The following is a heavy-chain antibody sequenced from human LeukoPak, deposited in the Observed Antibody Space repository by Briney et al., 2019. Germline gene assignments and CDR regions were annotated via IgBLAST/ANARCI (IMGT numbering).Heavy chain of an antibody. J-gene: IGHJ4*02. CDR1: GYTFSSYA. V-gene: IGHV3-23*01. Sequence: GGSLRLSCAASGYTFSSYAMSWVRQAPGKGLEWVSAISGSGGSTYYADSVKGRFTISSDNSKNTLYLQVNSLRAEDTAVYYCAKEAQWELLHLDYWGQGTLVTVSS. D-gene: IGHD1-26*01. CDR2: ISGSGGST. CDR3: AKEAQWELLHLDY.